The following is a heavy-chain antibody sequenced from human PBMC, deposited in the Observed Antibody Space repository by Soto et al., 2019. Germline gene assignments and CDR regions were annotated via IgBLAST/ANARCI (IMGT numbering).Heavy chain of an antibody. D-gene: IGHD3-3*01. V-gene: IGHV1-18*01. J-gene: IGHJ6*03. CDR2: ISAYNGNT. CDR3: AREGVGLNAEYYYYYMDV. Sequence: GASVKVSCKASGYTLTSYGISWVRQSPGQGLEWMGWISAYNGNTNYAQKLQGRVTMTTDTSTSTAYMELRSLRSDDTAVYYCAREGVGLNAEYYYYYMDVWGKGTTVTVSS. CDR1: GYTLTSYG.